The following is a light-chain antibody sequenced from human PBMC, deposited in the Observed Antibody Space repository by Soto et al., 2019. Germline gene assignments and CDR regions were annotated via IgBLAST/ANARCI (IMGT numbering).Light chain of an antibody. Sequence: EIVLTQSPGTLSLSPGERATLSCRASQSVSSSYLAWYQQKPGQAPRLLIYGASSRSTGIPDRFSGSGSGTDFTLTISRREPEDFEVYYCQQYGSSLSITFGQGTRLEI. CDR1: QSVSSSY. CDR2: GAS. CDR3: QQYGSSLSIT. V-gene: IGKV3-20*01. J-gene: IGKJ5*01.